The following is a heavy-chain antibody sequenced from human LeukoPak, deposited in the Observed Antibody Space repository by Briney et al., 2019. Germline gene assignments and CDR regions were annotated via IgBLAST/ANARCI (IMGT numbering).Heavy chain of an antibody. J-gene: IGHJ4*02. V-gene: IGHV3-21*01. Sequence: RGSMTLSCVAYAFTLSNHTMNWDRQAPGKGMEWVAFIRSSGSYIQYEDSVKGRFTISRDNAKNSLFLQMNSLRAEDTAVYYCARGDGYDFFDYWGQGTLVTVSS. CDR3: ARGDGYDFFDY. CDR1: AFTLSNHT. CDR2: IRSSGSYI. D-gene: IGHD5-24*01.